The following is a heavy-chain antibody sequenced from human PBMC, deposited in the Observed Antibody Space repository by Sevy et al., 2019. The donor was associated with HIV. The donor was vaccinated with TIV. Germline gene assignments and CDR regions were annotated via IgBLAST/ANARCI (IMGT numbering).Heavy chain of an antibody. V-gene: IGHV3-30-3*01. J-gene: IGHJ6*02. Sequence: GGSLRLSCAASGFTFSSYAMHWVRQAPGKGLEWVAVISYDGSNKYYADSVKGRFTSSRDNSKNTLYLQMNSLRAEDTAVYYCARHMVRGALYYYGMDVWGQGTTVTVSS. CDR1: GFTFSSYA. CDR2: ISYDGSNK. CDR3: ARHMVRGALYYYGMDV. D-gene: IGHD3-10*01.